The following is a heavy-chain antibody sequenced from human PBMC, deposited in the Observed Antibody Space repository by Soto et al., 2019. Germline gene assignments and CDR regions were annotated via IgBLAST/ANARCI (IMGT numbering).Heavy chain of an antibody. CDR2: IIPIFGTA. V-gene: IGHV1-69*12. CDR1: GGTFSSYA. J-gene: IGHJ5*02. CDR3: AGVVRSAEMATMGNLFDP. Sequence: QVQLVQSGSEVKKPGSSVKVSCKASGGTFSSYAISWVRQAPGQGLEWMGGIIPIFGTANYAQKFQGRVTLTADESTSTAYMALSSLRSEDTAVYYCAGVVRSAEMATMGNLFDPWGQGTLVTVSS. D-gene: IGHD5-12*01.